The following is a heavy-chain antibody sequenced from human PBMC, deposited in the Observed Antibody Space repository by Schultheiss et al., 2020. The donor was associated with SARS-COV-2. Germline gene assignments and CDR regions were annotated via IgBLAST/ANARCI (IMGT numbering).Heavy chain of an antibody. CDR3: ARVGGDDYGCTKGRYFDY. CDR1: GASVSSGSSY. CDR2: INYSGLT. V-gene: IGHV4-61*01. J-gene: IGHJ4*02. Sequence: SETLSLTCTVSGASVSSGSSYWTWIRQPPGKGLEWIGYINYSGLTEYNPSLKSRVTISLDTSKNQFTLNLRSVSGADTAVYYCARVGGDDYGCTKGRYFDYWGQGTLVTVSS. D-gene: IGHD4-23*01.